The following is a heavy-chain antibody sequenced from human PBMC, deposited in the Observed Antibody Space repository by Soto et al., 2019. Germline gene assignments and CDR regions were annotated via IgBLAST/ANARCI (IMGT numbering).Heavy chain of an antibody. Sequence: GSLRLSCTASGFTFSSYGMHWVRQAPGKGLEWLAVIWYEGSNQYYADSVKGRFTISRDNSKNTLYLQMNSLRAEDTAVYYCARAPCSTSCYVVDYWGQGTLVTVSS. D-gene: IGHD2-2*01. J-gene: IGHJ4*02. CDR3: ARAPCSTSCYVVDY. CDR1: GFTFSSYG. V-gene: IGHV3-33*01. CDR2: IWYEGSNQ.